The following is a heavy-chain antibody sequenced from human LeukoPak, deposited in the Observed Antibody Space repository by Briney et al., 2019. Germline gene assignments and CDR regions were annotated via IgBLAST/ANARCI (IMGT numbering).Heavy chain of an antibody. CDR2: IYYSGST. D-gene: IGHD4-23*01. CDR3: ASSTVVTSYYYYYYGMDV. CDR1: GGSISSYY. V-gene: IGHV4-59*08. J-gene: IGHJ6*02. Sequence: PSKTLSLTCTVSGGSISSYYWSWIRQPPGKGLEWIGYIYYSGSTNYNPSLKSRVTISVDTSKNQFSLKLSSVTATDTAVYYCASSTVVTSYYYYYYGMDVWGQGTTVSVSS.